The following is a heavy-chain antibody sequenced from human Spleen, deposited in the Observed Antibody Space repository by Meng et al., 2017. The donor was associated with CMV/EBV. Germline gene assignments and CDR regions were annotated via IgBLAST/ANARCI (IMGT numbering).Heavy chain of an antibody. CDR2: IYTSGST. CDR3: ARDPSSSWTGWFDP. V-gene: IGHV4-4*07. J-gene: IGHJ5*02. CDR1: SGSSGSYY. Sequence: QVQLWGSGPELWKPRETLSLTCTGFSGSSGSYYWSWIRQAAGKGLEWIGRIYTSGSTNYNPSLKSRVTMSVDTSKNQFSLKLSSVTAADTAVYYCARDPSSSWTGWFDPWGQGTLVTVSS. D-gene: IGHD6-13*01.